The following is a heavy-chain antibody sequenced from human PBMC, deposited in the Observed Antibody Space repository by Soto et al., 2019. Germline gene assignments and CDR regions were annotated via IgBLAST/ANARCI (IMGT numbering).Heavy chain of an antibody. CDR2: IYYSGST. CDR3: ARSYCSGGSCYLFDY. J-gene: IGHJ4*02. D-gene: IGHD2-15*01. V-gene: IGHV4-61*01. CDR1: GGSVSSGSYY. Sequence: SETLSLTCTVSGGSVSSGSYYWSWIRQPPGKGLEWIGCIYYSGSTNYNPSLKSRVTISVDTSKNQFSLKLSSVTAADTAVYYCARSYCSGGSCYLFDYWGQGTLVTVSS.